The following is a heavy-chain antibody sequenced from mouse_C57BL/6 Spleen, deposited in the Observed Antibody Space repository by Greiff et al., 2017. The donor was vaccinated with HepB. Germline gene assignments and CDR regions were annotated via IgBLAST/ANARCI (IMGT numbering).Heavy chain of an antibody. V-gene: IGHV1-64*01. CDR1: GYTFTSYW. J-gene: IGHJ2*01. CDR3: ARRALTVYFDY. D-gene: IGHD4-1*01. CDR2: IHPNSGST. Sequence: VQLQQSGAELVKPGASVPLSCKASGYTFTSYWMHWVKQRPGQGLEWIGMIHPNSGSTNYNEKFKSKATLTVDKSSSTAYMQLSSLTSEDSAVYYCARRALTVYFDYWGQGTTLTVSS.